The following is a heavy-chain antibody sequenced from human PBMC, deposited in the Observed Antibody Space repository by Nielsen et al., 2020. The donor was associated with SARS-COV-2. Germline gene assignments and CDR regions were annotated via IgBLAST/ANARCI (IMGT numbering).Heavy chain of an antibody. V-gene: IGHV3-9*01. Sequence: GGSLRLSCAGSGFTFDDYGMHWVRQAPGKGLEWVSGINWNSGSRGYADSVKGRFTISRDNAKNSLYLQMNSLRPEDTALYYCARAPGPGYSSGWLDKWGQGTLVTVSS. D-gene: IGHD6-19*01. CDR3: ARAPGPGYSSGWLDK. J-gene: IGHJ4*02. CDR1: GFTFDDYG. CDR2: INWNSGSR.